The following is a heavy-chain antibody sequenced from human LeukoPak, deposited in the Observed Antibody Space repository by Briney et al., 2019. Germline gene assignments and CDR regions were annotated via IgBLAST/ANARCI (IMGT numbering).Heavy chain of an antibody. CDR2: IYPGDSDT. D-gene: IGHD2-2*01. CDR3: ARPYCSSTSCYGAYDAFDI. Sequence: GESLKISCKGSGYSFTSYWIGWVRQMPGKGLEWMGIIYPGDSDTRYSPSFQGQVTISADKSISTAYLQWSSLKASDTAMYYCARPYCSSTSCYGAYDAFDIWGQGTMATVSS. J-gene: IGHJ3*02. V-gene: IGHV5-51*01. CDR1: GYSFTSYW.